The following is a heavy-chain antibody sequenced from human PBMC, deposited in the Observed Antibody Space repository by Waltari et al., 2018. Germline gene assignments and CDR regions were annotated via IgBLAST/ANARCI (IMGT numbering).Heavy chain of an antibody. CDR3: ARDRRGLIAAAGGNWFDP. V-gene: IGHV4-39*07. CDR2: IYYSGST. D-gene: IGHD6-13*01. Sequence: QVQLVQSGAEVKKPGSSVKVSCKASGGSISSSSYYWGWIRQPHGKGLEWIGRIYYSGSTYYNPSLKSRVTISVDTSKNQFSLKLSSVTAADTAVYYCARDRRGLIAAAGGNWFDPWGQGTLVTVSS. CDR1: GGSISSSSYY. J-gene: IGHJ5*02.